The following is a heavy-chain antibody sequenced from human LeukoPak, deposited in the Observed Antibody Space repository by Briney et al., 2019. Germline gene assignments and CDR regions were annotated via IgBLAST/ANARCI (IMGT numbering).Heavy chain of an antibody. CDR1: GGSIGSGSYY. CDR2: IYTSGST. V-gene: IGHV4-61*02. J-gene: IGHJ1*01. Sequence: SQTLSLTCTVSGGSIGSGSYYWSWIRQPAGKGLEGIGRIYTSGSTNYNPSLKSRVTISVDTSKNQFSLKLSSVTAADTAVYYCARGGGGDYEEYFQHWGQGTLVTVSS. D-gene: IGHD4-17*01. CDR3: ARGGGGDYEEYFQH.